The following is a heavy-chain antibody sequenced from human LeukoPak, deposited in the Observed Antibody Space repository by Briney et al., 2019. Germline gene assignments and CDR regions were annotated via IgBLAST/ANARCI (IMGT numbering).Heavy chain of an antibody. CDR2: IIPIFGTA. Sequence: SVKVSCKASGGTFSSYAISWVRQAPGQGLEWMGGIIPIFGTANYAQKFQGRVTITTDESTSTAYMELSSLRSEDTAVYYCARVLRYFDWFPFDYWGQGTLVTVSS. V-gene: IGHV1-69*05. CDR1: GGTFSSYA. D-gene: IGHD3-9*01. J-gene: IGHJ4*02. CDR3: ARVLRYFDWFPFDY.